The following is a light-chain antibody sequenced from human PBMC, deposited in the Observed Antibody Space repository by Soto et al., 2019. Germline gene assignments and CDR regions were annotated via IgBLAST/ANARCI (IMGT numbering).Light chain of an antibody. CDR2: QDS. J-gene: IGLJ2*01. CDR1: ELGDKY. Sequence: SYELTQPPSLSVSPGQIVSITCSGDELGDKYTFWYQQRPGQSPVLVIYQDSKRPSGIPDRFSGSNSGNTATLTISGTQAMDEADYYCQAWDSSTVVFGGGTKLTVL. V-gene: IGLV3-1*01. CDR3: QAWDSSTVV.